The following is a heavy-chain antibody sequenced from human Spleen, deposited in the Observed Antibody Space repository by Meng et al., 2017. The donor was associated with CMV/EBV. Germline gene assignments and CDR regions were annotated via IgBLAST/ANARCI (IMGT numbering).Heavy chain of an antibody. CDR1: GFTFSSYG. D-gene: IGHD1-14*01. V-gene: IGHV3-30*02. J-gene: IGHJ6*02. CDR2: IRSDGSKK. CDR3: AGTTYYFRMDV. Sequence: GGPLRLSCAASGFTFSSYGMHWVRQAPGKGLEWVAFIRSDGSKKYYADSVKGRITISRDNSKNTLYLQMNSLRAEDAAVYYCAGTTYYFRMDVWGQGTTVTVSS.